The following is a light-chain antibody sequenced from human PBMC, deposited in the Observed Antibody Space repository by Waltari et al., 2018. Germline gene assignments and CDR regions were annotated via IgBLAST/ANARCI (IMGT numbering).Light chain of an antibody. Sequence: QPALTQPASVSGSPGQSITTPSPGTSNDVGTSNHACWYQHHPGNAPKPIISEVTERPSGVSDRFSGSKSGNTASLTISGLQAEDEADYYCLSYTSSITFVFGGGTKLSVL. J-gene: IGLJ2*01. CDR2: EVT. CDR3: LSYTSSITFV. CDR1: SNDVGTSNH. V-gene: IGLV2-23*02.